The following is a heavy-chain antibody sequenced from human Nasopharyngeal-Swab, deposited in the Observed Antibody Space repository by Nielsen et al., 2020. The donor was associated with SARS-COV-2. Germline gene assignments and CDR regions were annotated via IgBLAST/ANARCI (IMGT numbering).Heavy chain of an antibody. Sequence: ASVKVSCKASGYTFTSYGISWVRQAPGQGLEWMGWISAYNGNTNYAQKLQGRVTMTIDTSTSTVYMELRSLRSDDTAVYYCARDRLRFLEWLMDYWGQGTLVTVSS. CDR3: ARDRLRFLEWLMDY. CDR2: ISAYNGNT. CDR1: GYTFTSYG. V-gene: IGHV1-18*04. J-gene: IGHJ4*02. D-gene: IGHD3-3*01.